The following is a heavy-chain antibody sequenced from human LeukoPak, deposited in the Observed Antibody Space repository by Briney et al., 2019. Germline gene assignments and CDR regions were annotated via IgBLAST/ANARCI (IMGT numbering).Heavy chain of an antibody. D-gene: IGHD3-10*01. CDR3: ATPTRGDDAFAI. CDR1: GYTFTSYD. J-gene: IGHJ3*02. V-gene: IGHV1-8*03. Sequence: ASVKVSCKASGYTFTSYDINWVRQATGQGLEWMGWMNPNSGNTGYAQKFQGRVTITRNTSISTAYMELSSLRSEDTAVYYCATPTRGDDAFAIWGQGTMVTVSS. CDR2: MNPNSGNT.